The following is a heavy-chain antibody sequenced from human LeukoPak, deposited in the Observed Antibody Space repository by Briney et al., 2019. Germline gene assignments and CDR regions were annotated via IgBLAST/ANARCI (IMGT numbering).Heavy chain of an antibody. Sequence: PSETLPLTCTVSGASVSSGSYYWSWIRQPPGKGLEWLGYIYYTGSTNYNPSLKSRLSISIDPSKSQFSLKLNSVTAADTAVYYCAREEWYGSGSYYQRAFDIWGQGTMVTVSS. J-gene: IGHJ3*02. CDR2: IYYTGST. V-gene: IGHV4-61*01. CDR1: GASVSSGSYY. D-gene: IGHD3-10*01. CDR3: AREEWYGSGSYYQRAFDI.